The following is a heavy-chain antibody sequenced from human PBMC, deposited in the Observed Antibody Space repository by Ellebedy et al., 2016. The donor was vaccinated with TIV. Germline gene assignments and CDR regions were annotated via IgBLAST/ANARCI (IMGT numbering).Heavy chain of an antibody. CDR3: ARHYFNDRYYYYYGMDV. CDR1: GYSFTSYW. Sequence: PGGSLRLSCKGSGYSFTSYWIGWVRQMPGKGLEWMGIIYPGDSDTRYSPSFQGQVTISADKSISTAYLQWSSLKASDTAMYYCARHYFNDRYYYYYGMDVWGQGTTVTVSS. V-gene: IGHV5-51*01. CDR2: IYPGDSDT. J-gene: IGHJ6*02. D-gene: IGHD3-10*01.